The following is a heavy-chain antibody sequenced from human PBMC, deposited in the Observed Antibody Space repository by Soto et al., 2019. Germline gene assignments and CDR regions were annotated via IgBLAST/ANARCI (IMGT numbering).Heavy chain of an antibody. CDR1: GFTFSSYA. Sequence: QVQLVESGGGVVQPGRSLRLSCAASGFTFSSYAMHWVRQAPGKGLDWVAVISYHGSNEYYADSVKGRFTISRDNSKNTLYMQMNSLRAEDTAVYYCARGGCSSTSCYHWFAPCGQGTLVTVSS. J-gene: IGHJ5*02. CDR2: ISYHGSNE. D-gene: IGHD2-2*01. CDR3: ARGGCSSTSCYHWFAP. V-gene: IGHV3-30-3*01.